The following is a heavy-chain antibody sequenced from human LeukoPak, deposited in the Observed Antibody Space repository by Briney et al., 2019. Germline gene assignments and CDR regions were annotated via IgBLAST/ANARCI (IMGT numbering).Heavy chain of an antibody. J-gene: IGHJ6*03. Sequence: GGSLRLSCAASGFTFSTYVMHWVRQAPGKGLEWVAVISYDGSNKYYADSVKGRFTISRDNSKNTLYLQMNSLRAEDTAVYYCARDKLSGDRPDFWSGLGYYYYYYMDVWGKGTTVTVSS. D-gene: IGHD3-3*01. V-gene: IGHV3-30*04. CDR3: ARDKLSGDRPDFWSGLGYYYYYYMDV. CDR2: ISYDGSNK. CDR1: GFTFSTYV.